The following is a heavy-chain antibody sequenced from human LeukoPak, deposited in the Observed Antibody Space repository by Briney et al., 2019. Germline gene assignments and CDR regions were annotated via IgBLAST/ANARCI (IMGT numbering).Heavy chain of an antibody. CDR2: IYYSGRT. D-gene: IGHD3-22*01. CDR1: GVSISSYY. Sequence: SETLSLTCTVSGVSISSYYWSWIRQPPGKGLEWIGYIYYSGRTNYNPSLKSRVTISVEPSKNQFSLKLRSVTAADTAVYYCARVGYYDSSGYDAFDIWGQGTMVTVSS. J-gene: IGHJ3*02. V-gene: IGHV4-59*01. CDR3: ARVGYYDSSGYDAFDI.